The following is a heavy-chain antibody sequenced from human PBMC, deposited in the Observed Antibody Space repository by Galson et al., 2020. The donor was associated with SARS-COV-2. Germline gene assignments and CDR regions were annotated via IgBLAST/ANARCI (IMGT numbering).Heavy chain of an antibody. V-gene: IGHV3-23*01. CDR1: GFTFSTYA. J-gene: IGHJ5*02. CDR2: ISGSGANT. D-gene: IGHD1-1*01. Sequence: GESLKISCAASGFTFSTYAMTWVRQAPGKGLEWVSVISGSGANTYYADSVKGRFTISRDNSKNTLYLQMNSLRAEDTAVYYCAKGLDPWGQGTLVTVSS. CDR3: AKGLDP.